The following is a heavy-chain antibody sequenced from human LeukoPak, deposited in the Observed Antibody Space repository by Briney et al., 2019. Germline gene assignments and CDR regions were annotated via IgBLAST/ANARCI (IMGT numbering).Heavy chain of an antibody. Sequence: GGSLRLSCAASGFTFSTYTMVWVRQAPGKGLEWVSSISSSSSYIFNADSVKGRFTISRDNSKNTLYLQMNSLRAEDTAVYYCAKGCRPGWFYWGQGTLVTVSS. CDR2: ISSSSSYI. D-gene: IGHD6-19*01. CDR3: AKGCRPGWFY. CDR1: GFTFSTYT. J-gene: IGHJ4*02. V-gene: IGHV3-21*04.